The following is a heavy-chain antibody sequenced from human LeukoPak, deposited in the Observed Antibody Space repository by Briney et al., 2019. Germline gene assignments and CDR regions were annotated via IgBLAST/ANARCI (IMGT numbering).Heavy chain of an antibody. CDR1: GFTFSSYS. CDR3: AREGSYDFWSGYYIMEYFDY. J-gene: IGHJ4*02. D-gene: IGHD3-3*01. Sequence: PGGSLRLSCAASGFTFSSYSMNWVRQAPGEGLEWVSSISSSSSYIYYADSVKGRFTISRDNAKNSLYLQMNSLRAEDTAVYYCAREGSYDFWSGYYIMEYFDYWGQGTLVTVSS. V-gene: IGHV3-21*01. CDR2: ISSSSSYI.